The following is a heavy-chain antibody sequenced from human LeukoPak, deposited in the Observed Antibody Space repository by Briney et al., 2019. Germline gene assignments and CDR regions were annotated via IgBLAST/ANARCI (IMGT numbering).Heavy chain of an antibody. J-gene: IGHJ6*02. D-gene: IGHD2-2*01. V-gene: IGHV1-18*01. CDR3: ARELVDRSSTSCYYYYGMDV. CDR2: ISAYNGNT. Sequence: GASVKVSCKASGYTFTSYGISWVRQAPGQGLEWMGWISAYNGNTNYAQKLQGRVTMTTDTSTSTAYMELRSLRSDDTAVYYCARELVDRSSTSCYYYYGMDVWGQGTTVTVSS. CDR1: GYTFTSYG.